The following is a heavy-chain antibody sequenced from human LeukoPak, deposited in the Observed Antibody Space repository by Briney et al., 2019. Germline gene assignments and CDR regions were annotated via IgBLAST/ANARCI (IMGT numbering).Heavy chain of an antibody. D-gene: IGHD3-22*01. CDR1: GFTFKNYG. V-gene: IGHV3-66*01. CDR2: IYTGGST. Sequence: PGGSLRLSCEASGFTFKNYGMSWVRQAPGKGLEWVSAIYTGGSTYYAGSVKGRFTISRDNSKNTLYLQMNSLRAEDTAVYYCARNLYYYDSSGYYYYWGQGTLVTVSS. CDR3: ARNLYYYDSSGYYYY. J-gene: IGHJ4*02.